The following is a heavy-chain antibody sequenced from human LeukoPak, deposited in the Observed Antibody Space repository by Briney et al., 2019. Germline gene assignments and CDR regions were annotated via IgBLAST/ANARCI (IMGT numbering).Heavy chain of an antibody. J-gene: IGHJ6*02. CDR3: ARAWWELPDYYYYGMDV. CDR2: IDHGGAT. V-gene: IGHV3-74*01. CDR1: GFTFSDSW. D-gene: IGHD1-26*01. Sequence: PGGSLRLSCAASGFTFSDSWMRWVRQAPGQGLVWVSHIDHGGATTYGDSVKGRFTISRDNSKNTVYLQMNSLRAEDTAIYYCARAWWELPDYYYYGMDVWGQGTTVTVSS.